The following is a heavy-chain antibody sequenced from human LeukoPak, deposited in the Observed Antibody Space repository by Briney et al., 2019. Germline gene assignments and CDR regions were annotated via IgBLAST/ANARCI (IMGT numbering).Heavy chain of an antibody. CDR2: INHSGST. CDR1: GGSFSGYY. Sequence: ASETLSLTCAVYGGSFSGYYCSWIRQPPGKGLEWIGEINHSGSTNYNPSLKSRVTISVDTSKNQFSLKLSSVTAADTAVYYCATFYYYGMDVWGQGTTVTVSS. V-gene: IGHV4-34*01. J-gene: IGHJ6*02. CDR3: ATFYYYGMDV.